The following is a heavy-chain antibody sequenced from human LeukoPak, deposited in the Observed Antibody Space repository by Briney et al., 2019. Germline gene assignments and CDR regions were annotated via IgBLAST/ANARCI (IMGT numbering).Heavy chain of an antibody. V-gene: IGHV3-21*01. D-gene: IGHD6-13*01. J-gene: IGHJ4*02. CDR2: ISSSSSYI. Sequence: GGSLRLSCAASGFTFSSYSMNWVRQAPGKGLEWVSSISSSSSYIYYADSVKGRFTISRDNAKNSLYLQMNSLRAEDTAVYYCAKGYSSSWSVFDYWGQGTLVTVSS. CDR1: GFTFSSYS. CDR3: AKGYSSSWSVFDY.